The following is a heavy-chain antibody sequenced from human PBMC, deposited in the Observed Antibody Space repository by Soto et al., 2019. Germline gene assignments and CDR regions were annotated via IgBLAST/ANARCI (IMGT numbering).Heavy chain of an antibody. Sequence: QVQLVESGGGVVQPGRSLRLSCAASGFTFSSYGMHWVRQAPGKGLERVAVISYDGSNKYYADSVKGRFTISRDNAKNTLYLQMDSVRAEDTAVYYCAKGAGIAVAMDYWGQGTLVTVSS. V-gene: IGHV3-30*18. CDR2: ISYDGSNK. CDR3: AKGAGIAVAMDY. D-gene: IGHD6-19*01. J-gene: IGHJ4*02. CDR1: GFTFSSYG.